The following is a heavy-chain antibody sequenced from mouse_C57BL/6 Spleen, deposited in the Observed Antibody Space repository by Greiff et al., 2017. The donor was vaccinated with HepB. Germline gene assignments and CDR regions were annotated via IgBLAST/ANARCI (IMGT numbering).Heavy chain of an antibody. CDR2: IDPSDSYT. CDR3: ARLDYDAFAY. J-gene: IGHJ3*01. Sequence: VQLQQPGAELVKPGASVKLSCKASGYTFTSYWMQWVKQRPGQGLEWIGEIDPSDSYTNYNQKFKGKATLTVDTSSSTAYMQLSSLTSEDSAVYYCARLDYDAFAYWGQGTLVTVSA. V-gene: IGHV1-50*01. D-gene: IGHD2-4*01. CDR1: GYTFTSYW.